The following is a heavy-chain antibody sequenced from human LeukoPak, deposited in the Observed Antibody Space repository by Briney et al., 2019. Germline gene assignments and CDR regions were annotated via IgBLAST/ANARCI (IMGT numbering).Heavy chain of an antibody. V-gene: IGHV3-21*01. CDR1: GFTFSSYG. D-gene: IGHD2-21*01. J-gene: IGHJ4*02. CDR3: AREQSYSEEIVVVNPPFDY. CDR2: ISSSGTYI. Sequence: KSGGSLRLSCAASGFTFSSYGMNWVRQAPGKGLEWVSSISSSGTYIYFADSVKGRSTISRDNAKNSLYLQMNSLRAEDTALYYCAREQSYSEEIVVVNPPFDYWGQGTLVTVSS.